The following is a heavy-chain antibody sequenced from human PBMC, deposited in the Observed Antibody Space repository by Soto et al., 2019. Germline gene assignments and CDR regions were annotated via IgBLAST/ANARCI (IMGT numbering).Heavy chain of an antibody. CDR3: ARIDSSGYYFDY. CDR1: GGSISSGGYY. D-gene: IGHD3-22*01. V-gene: IGHV4-31*03. Sequence: SETLSLTCTVSGGSISSGGYYWSWIRQHPGKGLEWIGYIYYSGSTYYNPPLKSRVTISVDTSKNQFSLKLSSVTAADTAVYYCARIDSSGYYFDYWGQGTLVTVSS. CDR2: IYYSGST. J-gene: IGHJ4*02.